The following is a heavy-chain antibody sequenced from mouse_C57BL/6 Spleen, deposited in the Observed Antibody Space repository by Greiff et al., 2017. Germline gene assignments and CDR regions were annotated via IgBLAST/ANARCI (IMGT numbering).Heavy chain of an antibody. Sequence: EVQLQESGGGLVKPGGSLKLSCAASGFTFSSYTMSWVRQTPEKRLEWVGTISGGGGNTNYTDSVKGRVTISRDNSKNTLYLNISRLRSEDTALYYCASQTASYAMDYWGQGTSVTVSS. CDR2: ISGGGGNT. CDR3: ASQTASYAMDY. J-gene: IGHJ4*01. V-gene: IGHV5-9*01. CDR1: GFTFSSYT. D-gene: IGHD3-2*01.